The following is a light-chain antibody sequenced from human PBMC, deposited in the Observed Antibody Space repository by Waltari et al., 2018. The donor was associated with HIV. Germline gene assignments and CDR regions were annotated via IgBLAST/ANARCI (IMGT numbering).Light chain of an antibody. Sequence: QAVVAQEPSLSVYPGGTVTLTCGSRSGAVTSGHYPFWCQQKPGQAPTTLIFDTSNKHACTPARFSGSLLGGKAALTLSGAQPEDEAEYYCLLSYSGTSWVFGGGTKVTVL. CDR3: LLSYSGTSWV. V-gene: IGLV7-46*01. CDR1: SGAVTSGHY. CDR2: DTS. J-gene: IGLJ3*02.